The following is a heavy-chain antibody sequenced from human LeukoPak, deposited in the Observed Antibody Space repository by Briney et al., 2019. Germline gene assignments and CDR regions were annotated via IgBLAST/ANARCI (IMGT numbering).Heavy chain of an antibody. CDR3: AKEERITMIVVVTSAPNWFDP. D-gene: IGHD3-22*01. CDR2: ISGSGGST. J-gene: IGHJ5*02. Sequence: GGSLRLSCAASGFTFSSYVMSWVRQAPGKGLEWVSAISGSGGSTYYADSVKGRFTISRDNSKNTLYLQMNSLRAEDTAVYYCAKEERITMIVVVTSAPNWFDPWGQGTLVTVSS. CDR1: GFTFSSYV. V-gene: IGHV3-23*01.